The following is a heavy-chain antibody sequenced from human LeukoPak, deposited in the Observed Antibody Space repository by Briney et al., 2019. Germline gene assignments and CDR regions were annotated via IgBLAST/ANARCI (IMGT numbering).Heavy chain of an antibody. CDR2: IIPIFGTA. Sequence: SVKVSCKASGYTFTSYYMHWVRQAPGQGLEWMGRIIPIFGTANYAQKFQGRVTITTDESTSTAYMELSSLRSEDTAVYYCARENYVWGSYRILDAFDIWGQGTMVTVSS. CDR1: GYTFTSYY. CDR3: ARENYVWGSYRILDAFDI. V-gene: IGHV1-69*05. D-gene: IGHD3-16*02. J-gene: IGHJ3*02.